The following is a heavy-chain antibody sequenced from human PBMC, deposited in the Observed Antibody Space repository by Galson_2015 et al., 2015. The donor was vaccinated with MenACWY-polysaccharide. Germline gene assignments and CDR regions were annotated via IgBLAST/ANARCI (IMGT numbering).Heavy chain of an antibody. CDR1: GFTFDDYA. D-gene: IGHD6-19*01. Sequence: SLRLSCAASGFTFDDYAMHWVRQAPGKGLEWVSGISWNSGSIGYADSVKGRFTISRDNAKNSLYLQMNSLRAEGTALYYCARDTGYSSGWYGGAYYYYGMDVWGQGTTVTVSS. CDR3: ARDTGYSSGWYGGAYYYYGMDV. CDR2: ISWNSGSI. J-gene: IGHJ6*02. V-gene: IGHV3-9*01.